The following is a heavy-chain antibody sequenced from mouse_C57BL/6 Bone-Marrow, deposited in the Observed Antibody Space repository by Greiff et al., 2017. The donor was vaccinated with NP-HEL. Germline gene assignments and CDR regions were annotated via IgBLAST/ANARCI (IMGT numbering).Heavy chain of an antibody. J-gene: IGHJ2*01. CDR1: GYTFTSYW. CDR2: IHPNSGST. Sequence: VQLQQPGAELVKPGASVTLSCKASGYTFTSYWMHWVKQRPGQGLEWIGMIHPNSGSTNYNEKFKSKATLTVDKSSSTAYMQLSSLTSEDSAVYYCARGGDGYYRGDYWGQGTTLTVSS. V-gene: IGHV1-64*01. D-gene: IGHD2-3*01. CDR3: ARGGDGYYRGDY.